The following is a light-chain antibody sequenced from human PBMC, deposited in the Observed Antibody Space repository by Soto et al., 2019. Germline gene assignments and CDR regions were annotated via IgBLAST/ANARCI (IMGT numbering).Light chain of an antibody. CDR2: DVS. J-gene: IGLJ1*01. CDR1: SSEVGGYNY. Sequence: QSVLTQSASVSGSPGQSITISCTGNSSEVGGYNYVSWYQQHPGKAPKLMIYDVSNRPSGVSNRFSGSKSGNTASLTISGLQAEDEADYYCSSYTSSSTLAYVFGTGTKVTVL. V-gene: IGLV2-14*01. CDR3: SSYTSSSTLAYV.